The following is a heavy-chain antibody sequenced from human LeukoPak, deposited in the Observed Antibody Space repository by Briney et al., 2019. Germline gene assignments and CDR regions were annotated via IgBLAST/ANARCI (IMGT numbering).Heavy chain of an antibody. V-gene: IGHV3-30-3*01. D-gene: IGHD3-3*01. J-gene: IGHJ4*02. Sequence: PGGSLRLSCAASGFTFSSYAMHWVRQAPGKGLEWVAVISYDGSNKYYADSVKGRFTISRDNSKNTLYLQMNSLRAEDTAVYYCAKDGVLNSDFWSGYYLLAGGYFDYWGQGTLVTVSS. CDR1: GFTFSSYA. CDR3: AKDGVLNSDFWSGYYLLAGGYFDY. CDR2: ISYDGSNK.